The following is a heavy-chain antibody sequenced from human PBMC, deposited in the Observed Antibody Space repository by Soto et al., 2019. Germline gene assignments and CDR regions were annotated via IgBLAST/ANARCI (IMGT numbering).Heavy chain of an antibody. CDR1: GGTFSSYA. CDR3: ARGPIPYYYDSSGYYPLNN. J-gene: IGHJ4*02. D-gene: IGHD3-22*01. Sequence: QVQLVQSGAEVQKPGSSVKVSCKASGGTFSSYAISWVRQAPGQGLEWMGGIIPIFGTANYAQKFQGRVTITADESTSTAYMELSSLRSEDTAVYYCARGPIPYYYDSSGYYPLNNWGQGTLVTVSS. V-gene: IGHV1-69*01. CDR2: IIPIFGTA.